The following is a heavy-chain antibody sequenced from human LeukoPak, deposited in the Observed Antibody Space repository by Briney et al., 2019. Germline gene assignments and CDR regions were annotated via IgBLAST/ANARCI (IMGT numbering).Heavy chain of an antibody. V-gene: IGHV4-31*11. Sequence: PSETLSLTCAVYGGSFSGYYWSWIRQHPGKGLEWIGYIYYSGSTYYNPSLKSRVTISVDTSKNQFSLKLSSVTAADTAVYYCARAGGVVGATVGASFDYWGQGTLVTVSS. CDR2: IYYSGST. CDR1: GGSFSGYY. D-gene: IGHD1-26*01. CDR3: ARAGGVVGATVGASFDY. J-gene: IGHJ4*02.